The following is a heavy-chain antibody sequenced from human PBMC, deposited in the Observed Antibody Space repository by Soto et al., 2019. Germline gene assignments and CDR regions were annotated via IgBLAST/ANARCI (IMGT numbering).Heavy chain of an antibody. CDR1: GGSISSSGYY. V-gene: IGHV4-39*01. D-gene: IGHD3-10*01. Sequence: QLQLQESGPGLVKPSETLSLTCTVSGGSISSSGYYWGWIRQPPGKGLEWIGSIYYSGDTYFYPSLRSRVTISVDTSKNQFSLKLSSVTAADTAMYYWVRGGRYYMQETYYFDYWGQGTLVTVSS. J-gene: IGHJ4*02. CDR2: IYYSGDT. CDR3: VRGGRYYMQETYYFDY.